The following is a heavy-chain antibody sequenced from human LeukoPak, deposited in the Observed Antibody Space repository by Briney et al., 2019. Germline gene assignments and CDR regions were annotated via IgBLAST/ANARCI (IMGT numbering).Heavy chain of an antibody. CDR2: IYYSGST. V-gene: IGHV4-31*03. CDR1: GGSITSGGNY. Sequence: SQTLSLTCKVSGGSITSGGNYWSWIRQHPGKGLEWIGYIYYSGSTYDNPSLKSRLSISVDTSKNQFSLKLSSVTAADTAVYYCARGRADDYSDYWGQGTLVTVSS. J-gene: IGHJ4*02. CDR3: ARGRADDYSDY. D-gene: IGHD6-19*01.